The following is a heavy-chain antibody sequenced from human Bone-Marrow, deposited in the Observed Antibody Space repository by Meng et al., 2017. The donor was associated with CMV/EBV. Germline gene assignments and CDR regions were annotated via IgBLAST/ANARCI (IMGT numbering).Heavy chain of an antibody. V-gene: IGHV3-30-3*01. Sequence: QVQLVECGGGVVQPGRSLRLSCADSGFTFSSYAMHWVRQAPGKGLEWVAVISYDGSNKYYADSVKGRFTISRDNSKNTLYLQMNSLRAEDTAVYYCARDGGLGQYSLLDYWGQGTLVTVSS. CDR2: ISYDGSNK. CDR1: GFTFSSYA. CDR3: ARDGGLGQYSLLDY. D-gene: IGHD5-18*01. J-gene: IGHJ4*02.